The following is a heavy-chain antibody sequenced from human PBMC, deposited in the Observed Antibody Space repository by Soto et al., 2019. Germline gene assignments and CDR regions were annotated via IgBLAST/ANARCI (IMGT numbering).Heavy chain of an antibody. Sequence: ASVKVSCKASGYTFSGYYMHWVRQAPGQGPEWMGWINPNSGGTKYAQKFQGRVTMTRDTSVSTAYMELSRLRSADTAVYYCARAPNYYPGSGYYSPYYFDYLGRGTLVAVAS. D-gene: IGHD3-22*01. CDR3: ARAPNYYPGSGYYSPYYFDY. J-gene: IGHJ4*02. V-gene: IGHV1-2*02. CDR1: GYTFSGYY. CDR2: INPNSGGT.